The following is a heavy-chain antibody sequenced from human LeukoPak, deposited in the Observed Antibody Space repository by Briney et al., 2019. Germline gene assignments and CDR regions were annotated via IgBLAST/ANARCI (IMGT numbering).Heavy chain of an antibody. V-gene: IGHV3-74*01. D-gene: IGHD1-26*01. CDR1: GFTFSRYW. CDR3: ARDPSGSYLGFDY. J-gene: IGHJ4*02. CDR2: SDTEGSMT. Sequence: GGSLRLSCAASGFTFSRYWMHWVRQAPGKGLEWVSYSDTEGSMTSYADSVKGRFTISRDNAKNTLYLEMHSLRVEDTAIYYCARDPSGSYLGFDYWGQGTLVTVSS.